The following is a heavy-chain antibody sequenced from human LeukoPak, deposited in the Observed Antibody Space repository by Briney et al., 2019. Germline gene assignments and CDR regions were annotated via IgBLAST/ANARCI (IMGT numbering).Heavy chain of an antibody. D-gene: IGHD2-15*01. CDR3: ARDCSGGSYYWGLDY. CDR2: ISAYNGNT. CDR1: GYTFTSYG. J-gene: IGHJ4*02. Sequence: GASVKVSCKASGYTFTSYGISWVRQAPGQGLEWMGWISAYNGNTNYAQKLQGRVTMTTDTSTSTAYMELRSLRSDDTAVYYCARDCSGGSYYWGLDYWGQGTLVTVSS. V-gene: IGHV1-18*01.